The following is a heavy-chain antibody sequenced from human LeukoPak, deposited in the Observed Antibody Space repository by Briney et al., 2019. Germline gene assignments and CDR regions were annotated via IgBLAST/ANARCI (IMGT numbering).Heavy chain of an antibody. J-gene: IGHJ4*02. CDR2: IYSGGAT. D-gene: IGHD5-18*01. CDR1: GFTVSNNY. CDR3: AKDRAYTYGYSYYFDY. V-gene: IGHV3-53*01. Sequence: GGSLRLSCAASGFTVSNNYMSWVRQAPGKGLEWVSGIYSGGATFYADSVKGRFTISRDSSKNTLFLQMNSLRPEDTAVYYCAKDRAYTYGYSYYFDYWGQGTLVTVSS.